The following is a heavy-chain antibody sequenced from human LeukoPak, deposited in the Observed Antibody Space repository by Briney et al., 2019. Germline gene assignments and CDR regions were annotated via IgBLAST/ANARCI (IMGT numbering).Heavy chain of an antibody. V-gene: IGHV4-39*01. CDR3: VRHLSRRTTAVPACTDY. J-gene: IGHJ4*02. Sequence: PSETLSLTCTVSGGSISSSSYYWGWIRQRAGKGLEWVGTISYSGGTSYNPSLKSRVTISVDTSKNQFSLRLSSVIAADTAFYYCVRHLSRRTTAVPACTDYWGQGTLVTVSS. CDR2: ISYSGGT. CDR1: GGSISSSSYY. D-gene: IGHD2-2*01.